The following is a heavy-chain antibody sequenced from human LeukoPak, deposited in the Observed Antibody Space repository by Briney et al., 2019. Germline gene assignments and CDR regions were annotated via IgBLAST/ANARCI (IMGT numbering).Heavy chain of an antibody. J-gene: IGHJ3*02. V-gene: IGHV4-59*01. CDR3: ARHGGDSGVDAFDI. D-gene: IGHD4-23*01. CDR2: IHYSGST. CDR1: GGSISSYC. Sequence: SETLCLTCTVSGGSISSYCWSWIRQPPGKGLEWIGYIHYSGSTNYNPSLKSRVTISVDTSKNQFSLKLSSVTAADTAVYYCARHGGDSGVDAFDIWGLGTMVTVSS.